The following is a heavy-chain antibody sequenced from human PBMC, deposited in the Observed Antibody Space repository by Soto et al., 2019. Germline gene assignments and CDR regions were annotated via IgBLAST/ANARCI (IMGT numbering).Heavy chain of an antibody. V-gene: IGHV3-7*05. CDR3: AKDDNYCAGGICYDVFDI. J-gene: IGHJ3*02. D-gene: IGHD2-8*02. Sequence: EVQLGESGGGLVQSGGSLRLSCVASGFTFSNYWMTWVRQAPGKGLEWVANIKRDGSETYLVDSVRGRFTISRDNAKNSLYLRMNRLRAEDAAVYYCAKDDNYCAGGICYDVFDIWGQGTMVTVSS. CDR2: IKRDGSET. CDR1: GFTFSNYW.